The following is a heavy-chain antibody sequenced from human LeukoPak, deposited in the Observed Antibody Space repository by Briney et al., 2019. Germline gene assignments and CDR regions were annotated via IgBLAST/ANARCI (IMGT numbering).Heavy chain of an antibody. Sequence: RASVKVSCKASGGTFSSYAISWVRQAPGQGLEWMGRIIPIFGTANYAQKFQGRVTITTDESTSTAYMELSSLRSEDTAVHYCASYSSGWSAYWGQGTLVTVSS. V-gene: IGHV1-69*05. CDR2: IIPIFGTA. CDR1: GGTFSSYA. J-gene: IGHJ4*02. D-gene: IGHD6-19*01. CDR3: ASYSSGWSAY.